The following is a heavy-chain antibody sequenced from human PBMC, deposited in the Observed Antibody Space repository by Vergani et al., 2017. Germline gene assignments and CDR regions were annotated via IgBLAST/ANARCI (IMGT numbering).Heavy chain of an antibody. V-gene: IGHV4-34*01. J-gene: IGHJ6*03. CDR1: GGSFTSYH. D-gene: IGHD4-11*01. CDR2: IDHTGRP. CDR3: ARVNTETNGHLYYDYYMDV. Sequence: QVQLQQWGGGLLKPSETLSLTCVVNGGSFTSYHWTWIRQSPGEGLEWVGDIDHTGRPDYNPSLKSRLTMSVDKSRNHFSLTLNSVTATDTAIYFCARVNTETNGHLYYDYYMDVWGQGTAVTVS.